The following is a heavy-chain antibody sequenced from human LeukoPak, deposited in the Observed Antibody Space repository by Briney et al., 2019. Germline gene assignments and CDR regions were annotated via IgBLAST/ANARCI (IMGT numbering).Heavy chain of an antibody. CDR3: ARDGTITIFGVVRGSFDP. J-gene: IGHJ5*02. V-gene: IGHV3-21*05. CDR2: ISSSSSYI. D-gene: IGHD3-3*01. CDR1: GFTFSSYA. Sequence: GGSLRLSCAASGFTFSSYAMSWVRQAPGKGLEWVSYISSSSSYIYYADSVKGRFTISRDNAKNSLYLQMNSLRAEDTAVYYCARDGTITIFGVVRGSFDPWGQGTLVTVSS.